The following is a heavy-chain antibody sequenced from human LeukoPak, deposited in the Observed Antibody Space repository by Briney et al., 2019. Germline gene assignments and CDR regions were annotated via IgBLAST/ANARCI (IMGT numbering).Heavy chain of an antibody. V-gene: IGHV3-30*04. D-gene: IGHD6-13*01. Sequence: GGSLRLSCAASGFTFSSYAMHWVRQAPGKGLEWVAVISYDGSNKYYADSVKGRFTISRDNSKNTLYLQMNSLRAEDTAVYYCARDRSSSWYTCWFDTWGQGTLVTVSS. CDR1: GFTFSSYA. CDR3: ARDRSSSWYTCWFDT. CDR2: ISYDGSNK. J-gene: IGHJ5*02.